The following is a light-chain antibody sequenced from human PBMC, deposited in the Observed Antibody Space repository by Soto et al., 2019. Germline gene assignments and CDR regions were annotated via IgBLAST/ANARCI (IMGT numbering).Light chain of an antibody. CDR3: QQSYSTPFT. V-gene: IGKV1-39*01. CDR2: AAS. CDR1: ESITTY. Sequence: PMTQSPSSLSASVGERVSITCRASESITTYLNWYQQKPGKAPTLLIYAASSLHGGVPSRFNGRGSGTVFTLTITALEPDDFAIYYCQQSYSTPFTFGQGTKVDI. J-gene: IGKJ2*01.